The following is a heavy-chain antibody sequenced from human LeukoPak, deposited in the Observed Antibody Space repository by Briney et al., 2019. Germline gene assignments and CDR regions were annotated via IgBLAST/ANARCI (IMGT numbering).Heavy chain of an antibody. J-gene: IGHJ4*02. CDR3: ARELGYCSSTSCYGY. D-gene: IGHD2-2*01. CDR1: GFAFSSYG. Sequence: PGGSLRLSCAASGFAFSSYGMNWVRQAPGKGLEWVSYISSSSSSIYYADSVKGRFTISRDSAKSSLYLQMNSLRAEDTAVYYCARELGYCSSTSCYGYWGRGTLVTVSS. V-gene: IGHV3-48*01. CDR2: ISSSSSSI.